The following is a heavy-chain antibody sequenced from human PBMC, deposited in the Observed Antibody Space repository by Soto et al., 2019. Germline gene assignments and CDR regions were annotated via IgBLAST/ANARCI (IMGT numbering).Heavy chain of an antibody. V-gene: IGHV3-23*01. D-gene: IGHD3-10*01. CDR1: GFTFSNYA. J-gene: IGHJ6*02. CDR3: AKALPNLYTRGYYFYGMDV. Sequence: EVQLLESGGGLVQPGGSLRLSCAASGFTFSNYAMNWVRQAPGKGLEWVSVISGSDGSTYYADSVKGRFTISRDNSKNTLYLQMNSLRAEDTAVYYCAKALPNLYTRGYYFYGMDVWGQGTTVTVSS. CDR2: ISGSDGST.